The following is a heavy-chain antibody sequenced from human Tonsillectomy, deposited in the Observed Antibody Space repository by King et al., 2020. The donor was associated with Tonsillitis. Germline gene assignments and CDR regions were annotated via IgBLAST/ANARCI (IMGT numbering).Heavy chain of an antibody. V-gene: IGHV6-1*01. D-gene: IGHD6-13*01. CDR1: GDSVSSNSAT. CDR2: TYYRSKWYN. J-gene: IGHJ6*02. CDR3: ARARTSSWYVSGVMAHYYYGLDV. Sequence: VQLQQSGPGLVKPSQTLSLTCAISGDSVSSNSATWNWIRQSPSRGLEWLGRTYYRSKWYNDYAESVKSRLTINPDTSKNQFSLQLNSVTPEDTAVYFCARARTSSWYVSGVMAHYYYGLDVWGQGTTVTVSS.